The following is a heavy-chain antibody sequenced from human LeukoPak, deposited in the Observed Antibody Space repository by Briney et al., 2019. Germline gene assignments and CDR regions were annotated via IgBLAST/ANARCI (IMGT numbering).Heavy chain of an antibody. V-gene: IGHV4-30-4*01. D-gene: IGHD3-10*01. CDR3: ARKENVYYYFDY. Sequence: SETLSLTCSVSGGSINNGDYYWSWIRQPPGKGLEWIGEINHSGSTNYSPSLKSRVTMSVDTSKNQFSLKLSSVTAVDTAVYYCARKENVYYYFDYWGQGTLVTVSS. J-gene: IGHJ4*02. CDR2: INHSGST. CDR1: GGSINNGDYY.